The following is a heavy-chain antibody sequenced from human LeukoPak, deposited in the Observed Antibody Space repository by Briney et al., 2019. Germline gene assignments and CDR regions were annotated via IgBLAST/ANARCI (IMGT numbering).Heavy chain of an antibody. J-gene: IGHJ4*02. V-gene: IGHV3-23*01. CDR1: GFAFRSHA. Sequence: GGSLRLSCAASGFAFRSHAMSWVRQAPGKGLEWVSAVSGSGDTTYYADSVKGRFTISRGNSKTTVSLQMNNLRPEDTAAYYCAKVGARGCSSSTCFIYWGQGALVTVSS. D-gene: IGHD2-2*01. CDR2: VSGSGDTT. CDR3: AKVGARGCSSSTCFIY.